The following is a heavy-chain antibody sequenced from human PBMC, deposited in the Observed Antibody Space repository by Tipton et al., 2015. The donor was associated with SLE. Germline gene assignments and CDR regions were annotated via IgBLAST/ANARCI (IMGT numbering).Heavy chain of an antibody. CDR2: IYYSGST. CDR1: GGSISSYY. D-gene: IGHD3-10*01. Sequence: GLVKPSETLSPTCTVSGGSISSYYWSWIRQPPGKGLEWIGYIYYSGSTNYNPSLKSRVTISVDTSKNQFSLKLSSVTAADTAVYYCARTKSAMVRGVNLVYYFDYWGQGTLVTASS. V-gene: IGHV4-59*01. J-gene: IGHJ4*02. CDR3: ARTKSAMVRGVNLVYYFDY.